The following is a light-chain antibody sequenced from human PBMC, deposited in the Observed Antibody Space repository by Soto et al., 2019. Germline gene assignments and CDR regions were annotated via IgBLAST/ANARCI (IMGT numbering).Light chain of an antibody. Sequence: DIQLTQSPSSLSAAVGDRVTVTCRAIQNITKYFNWYQQRPGTAPNLLTYDTSTLQSAVPSRCSGSGSGTDFTLTISSLQPEDFATYFWQQSYSLLTFGLGTKVEI. CDR2: DTS. J-gene: IGKJ1*01. V-gene: IGKV1-39*01. CDR1: QNITKY. CDR3: QQSYSLLT.